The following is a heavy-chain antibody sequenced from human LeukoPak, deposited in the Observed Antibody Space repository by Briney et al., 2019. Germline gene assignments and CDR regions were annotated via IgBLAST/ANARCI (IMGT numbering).Heavy chain of an antibody. CDR1: GGSFSGYYW. J-gene: IGHJ4*02. CDR3: ATQLAEGY. Sequence: PSETLSLTCAVYGGSFSGYYWMHWVRQAPGKGLVWVSRIISDGSSTNYADSVKGRFTISRDNAKNTLYLQMNSLRAEDTAVYYCATQLAEGYWGQGTLVTVSS. D-gene: IGHD1-1*01. V-gene: IGHV3-74*01. CDR2: IISDGSST.